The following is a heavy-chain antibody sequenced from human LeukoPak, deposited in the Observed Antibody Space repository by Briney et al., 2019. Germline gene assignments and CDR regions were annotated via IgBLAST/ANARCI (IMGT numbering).Heavy chain of an antibody. V-gene: IGHV3-23*01. J-gene: IGHJ4*02. CDR1: GFTFSDYW. D-gene: IGHD2-15*01. CDR3: AKDGRSDIPGY. CDR2: ISANGGSR. Sequence: GGSLRLSCAASGFTFSDYWMSWMRQAPGKGLEWVSTISANGGSRYYADSVKGRFTISRDNSKNTLYLQMNSLRVEDTAVYYCAKDGRSDIPGYWGQGTLVTVSS.